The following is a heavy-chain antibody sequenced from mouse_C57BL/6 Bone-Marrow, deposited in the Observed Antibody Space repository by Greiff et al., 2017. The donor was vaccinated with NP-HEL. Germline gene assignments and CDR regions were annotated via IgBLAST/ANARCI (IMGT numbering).Heavy chain of an antibody. J-gene: IGHJ4*01. D-gene: IGHD3-3*01. CDR2: IDPSDSYT. Sequence: QVQLQQPGAELVKPGASVKLSCKASGYTFTSYWMQWVKQRPGQGLEWIGEIDPSDSYTNYNQKFKVKATLTVDTSSSTAYMQLSSLTSEDSAVYYCARGDCYAMDYWGQGTSVTVSS. CDR1: GYTFTSYW. V-gene: IGHV1-50*01. CDR3: ARGDCYAMDY.